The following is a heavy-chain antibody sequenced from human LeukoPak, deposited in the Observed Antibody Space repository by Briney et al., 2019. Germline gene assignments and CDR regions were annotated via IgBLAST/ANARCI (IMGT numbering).Heavy chain of an antibody. J-gene: IGHJ4*02. V-gene: IGHV3-48*03. D-gene: IGHD3-3*01. CDR2: ISSSGSTI. CDR1: GFTFSSYE. Sequence: GGSLRLSCAASGFTFSSYEMNWVRQAPGKGLEWVSYISSSGSTIYYADSVKGRFTISRDNSKNTLYLQMNSLRAEDTAVYYCANRPYYDFWSGYLDYWGQGTLVTVSS. CDR3: ANRPYYDFWSGYLDY.